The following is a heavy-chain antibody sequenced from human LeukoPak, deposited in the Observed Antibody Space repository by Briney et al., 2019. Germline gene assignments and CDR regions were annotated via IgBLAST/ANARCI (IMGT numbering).Heavy chain of an antibody. J-gene: IGHJ3*02. V-gene: IGHV3-23*01. D-gene: IGHD5-18*01. Sequence: GGSLILSCAASGFTFSSYGMSWVRQAPGKGLEWVSAISGSGGSTDYADSVKGRFTVSRDNSKNTLYLQMNSLRAEDTAVYYCEKDLNGYNYGSYAFDIWGQGTMVTVSS. CDR1: GFTFSSYG. CDR2: ISGSGGST. CDR3: EKDLNGYNYGSYAFDI.